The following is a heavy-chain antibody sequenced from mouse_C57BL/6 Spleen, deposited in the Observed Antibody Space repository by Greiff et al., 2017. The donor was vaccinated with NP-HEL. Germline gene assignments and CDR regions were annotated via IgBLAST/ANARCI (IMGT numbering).Heavy chain of an antibody. Sequence: QVQLKQSGAELVKPGASVKLSCKASGYTFTGYWIEWVKQRPGHGLEWIGEILPGSGSTNYNEKFKGKATFTADTSSNTAYMQLSSLTTEDSAIYDCARGGLRRRGYFDVWGTGTTVTVSS. J-gene: IGHJ1*03. CDR2: ILPGSGST. D-gene: IGHD2-4*01. V-gene: IGHV1-9*01. CDR1: GYTFTGYW. CDR3: ARGGLRRRGYFDV.